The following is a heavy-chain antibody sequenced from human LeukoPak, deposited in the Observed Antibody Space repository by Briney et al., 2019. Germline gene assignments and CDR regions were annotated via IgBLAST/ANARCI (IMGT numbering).Heavy chain of an antibody. V-gene: IGHV3-23*01. CDR2: ISGSGGST. J-gene: IGHJ6*02. CDR3: AKDQQSGYSGYVCLDV. D-gene: IGHD5-12*01. CDR1: GFTFSSYA. Sequence: GGSLRLSCAAFGFTFSSYAMSWVRQAPGKGLEWVSAISGSGGSTYYADSVKGRFTISRDNSKNTLYLQMNSLRAEDTAVYYCAKDQQSGYSGYVCLDVWGRGTTVTVSS.